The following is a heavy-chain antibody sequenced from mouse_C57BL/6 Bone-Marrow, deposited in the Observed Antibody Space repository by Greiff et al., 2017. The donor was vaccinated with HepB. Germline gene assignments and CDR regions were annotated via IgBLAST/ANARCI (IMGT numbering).Heavy chain of an antibody. D-gene: IGHD2-5*01. CDR3: ASLYYSNWYFDV. V-gene: IGHV5-17*01. CDR2: ISSGSSTI. Sequence: EVELMESGGGLVKPGGSLKLSCAASGFTFSDYGMHWVRQAPEKGLEWVAYISSGSSTIYYADTVKGRFTISRDNAKNTLFLQMTSLRSEDTAMYYCASLYYSNWYFDVWGTGTTVTVSS. CDR1: GFTFSDYG. J-gene: IGHJ1*03.